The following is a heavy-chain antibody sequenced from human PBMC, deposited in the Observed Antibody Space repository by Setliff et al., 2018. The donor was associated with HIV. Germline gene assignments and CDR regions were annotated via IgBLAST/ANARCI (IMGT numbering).Heavy chain of an antibody. D-gene: IGHD1-26*01. V-gene: IGHV3-9*01. J-gene: IGHJ4*02. CDR1: GFTFDEYA. Sequence: GGSLRLSCVASGFTFDEYALHWVRQVPGKGLEWVSSIGWNGVSIACADSVKGRFTISRDNSRNTLFLQMNNLRPEDTATYYCVRDPIEGSPDYFDYWGQGALVTVSS. CDR3: VRDPIEGSPDYFDY. CDR2: IGWNGVSI.